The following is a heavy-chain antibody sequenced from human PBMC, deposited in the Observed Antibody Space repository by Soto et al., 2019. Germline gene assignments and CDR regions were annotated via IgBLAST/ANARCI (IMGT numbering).Heavy chain of an antibody. Sequence: QVHLVQSGAEVKTPGASVSISCKASGYTFSDYGIHWIRQAPGQRPEWLGWILCLNARKEYSQKFQGRISLTRDTSASTASMGLSRLRSEDTAVYYCARGRRTCTEKTCYTDFDFWGQGSLVSVSS. V-gene: IGHV1-3*01. CDR2: ILCLNARK. CDR3: ARGRRTCTEKTCYTDFDF. CDR1: GYTFSDYG. J-gene: IGHJ4*02. D-gene: IGHD2-2*02.